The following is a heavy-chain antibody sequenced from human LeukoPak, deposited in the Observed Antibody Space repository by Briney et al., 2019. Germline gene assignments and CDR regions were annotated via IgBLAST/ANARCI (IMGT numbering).Heavy chain of an antibody. CDR1: GFSLTDSS. CDR2: IRNKASTYAT. V-gene: IGHV3-73*01. CDR3: TANGDNSDS. Sequence: GGSLRLSCAASGFSLTDSSVHWVRQASGKGLEWLGRIRNKASTYATAYAASVRGRFTISRDDSKHTAYLQMNSLKTVDTAMYYCTANGDNSDSWGQGTLVTVSS. J-gene: IGHJ4*02. D-gene: IGHD2-21*02.